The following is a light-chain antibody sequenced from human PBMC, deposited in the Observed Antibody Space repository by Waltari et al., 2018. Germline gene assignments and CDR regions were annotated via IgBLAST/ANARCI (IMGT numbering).Light chain of an antibody. Sequence: DIQMTQSPSTLSASVGDRVTITCRASQGISKWLAWYQKKSGKAPKVLIYKSFSLQSGVPSRFSGIGSETECTLTISSLQPDDFATYYCQQYYNSPYTFGQGTTLEI. CDR3: QQYYNSPYT. J-gene: IGKJ2*01. V-gene: IGKV1-5*03. CDR1: QGISKW. CDR2: KSF.